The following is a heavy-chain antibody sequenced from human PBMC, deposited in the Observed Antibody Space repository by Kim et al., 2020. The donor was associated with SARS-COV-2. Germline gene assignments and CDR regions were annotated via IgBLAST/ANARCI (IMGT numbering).Heavy chain of an antibody. CDR3: ARHRDYDRAFDL. J-gene: IGHJ3*01. V-gene: IGHV5-51*01. Sequence: RYSPSFQGQVTISANKSISAAYLQWTSLKASDTAMYYCARHRDYDRAFDLWGQGTMVTVSS. D-gene: IGHD3-22*01.